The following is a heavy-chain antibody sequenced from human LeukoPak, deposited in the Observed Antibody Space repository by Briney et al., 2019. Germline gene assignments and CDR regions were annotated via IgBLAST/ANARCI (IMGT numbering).Heavy chain of an antibody. Sequence: ASVKVSCKASGYTFTSYGISWVRQAPGQGLEWMGWMNPNSGNTGYAQKFQGRVTMTRNTSISTAYMELSSLRSEDTAVYYCARRLMVRGVHWGQGTLVTVSS. CDR3: ARRLMVRGVH. CDR2: MNPNSGNT. V-gene: IGHV1-8*02. CDR1: GYTFTSYG. J-gene: IGHJ4*02. D-gene: IGHD3-10*01.